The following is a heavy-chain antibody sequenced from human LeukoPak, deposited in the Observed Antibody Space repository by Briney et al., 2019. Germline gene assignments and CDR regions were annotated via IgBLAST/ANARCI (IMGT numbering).Heavy chain of an antibody. J-gene: IGHJ6*02. Sequence: PGRSLRLSCAASGFTLRSYGMHWVRQAPGKGLEWVAVTSYDGNKKYYADSVKGRFTISRDNSKNTLYVQMNSLRAEDTAVYYCAKDRGYSYGSLGMDVWGQGTTVTVSS. CDR2: TSYDGNKK. CDR1: GFTLRSYG. V-gene: IGHV3-30*18. D-gene: IGHD5-18*01. CDR3: AKDRGYSYGSLGMDV.